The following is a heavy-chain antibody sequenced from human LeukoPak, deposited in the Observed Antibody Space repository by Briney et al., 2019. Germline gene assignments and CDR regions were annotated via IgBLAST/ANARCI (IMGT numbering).Heavy chain of an antibody. D-gene: IGHD2-21*02. V-gene: IGHV2-5*02. CDR2: IYWDDDR. Sequence: GPTLVNPTETLTLTCTFSGFSLTSGASVGWIRQPPGKALEWLALIYWDDDRRYSPSSKSRLTVTKDTSKNQVVLTMTNMDPADTATYYCAHSIYLLTAEDHYFDYWGQGTRVTVSS. J-gene: IGHJ4*02. CDR1: GFSLTSGAS. CDR3: AHSIYLLTAEDHYFDY.